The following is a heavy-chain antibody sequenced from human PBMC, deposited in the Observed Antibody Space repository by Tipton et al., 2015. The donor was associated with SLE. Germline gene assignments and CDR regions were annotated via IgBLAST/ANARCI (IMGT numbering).Heavy chain of an antibody. CDR1: GYLFAGYY. CDR2: INPNSGDT. Sequence: QLVQSGPEVKKPGASVNVSCKASGYLFAGYYMHWVRQAPGQGLEWMGRINPNSGDTKYAPKFQGRVTMTRDTSISTAYMALSSLGSDDTAMYYCARDRGGFDYWGQGTLVTVSS. CDR3: ARDRGGFDY. J-gene: IGHJ4*02. V-gene: IGHV1-2*06.